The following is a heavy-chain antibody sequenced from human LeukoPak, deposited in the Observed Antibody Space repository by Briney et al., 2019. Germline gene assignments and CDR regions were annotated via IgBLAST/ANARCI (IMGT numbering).Heavy chain of an antibody. CDR3: ARLDYYGSGSYQVDY. J-gene: IGHJ4*02. CDR1: GFTFSSYW. Sequence: PGGSLRLSCAASGFTFSSYWMSWVRQAPGKGLEWVANIKQDGSEKYNVDSVKGRFTISRDNAKNSLYLQMNSLRAEDTAVYYCARLDYYGSGSYQVDYWGQGTLVTVSS. CDR2: IKQDGSEK. D-gene: IGHD3-10*01. V-gene: IGHV3-7*03.